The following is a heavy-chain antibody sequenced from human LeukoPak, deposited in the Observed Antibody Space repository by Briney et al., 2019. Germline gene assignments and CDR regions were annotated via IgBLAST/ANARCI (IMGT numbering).Heavy chain of an antibody. V-gene: IGHV4-39*01. D-gene: IGHD6-19*01. J-gene: IGHJ5*02. Sequence: SETLRLSCTVSGDSISSNNYYWGWIRQSPGKGLEWIGSINYSGSTYYNPSLKSRVTISIDTSKKQFSLNLSSVTAADTAVYYCARAHSSGWYPVNWFDPWGQGTLVLVSS. CDR3: ARAHSSGWYPVNWFDP. CDR1: GDSISSNNYY. CDR2: INYSGST.